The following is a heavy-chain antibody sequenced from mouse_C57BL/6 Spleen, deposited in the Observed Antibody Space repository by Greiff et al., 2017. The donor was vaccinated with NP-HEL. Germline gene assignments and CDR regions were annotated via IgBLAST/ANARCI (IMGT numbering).Heavy chain of an antibody. CDR1: GYTFTSYW. CDR3: ARSSNYNYAMDY. V-gene: IGHV1-64*01. Sequence: VQLQQSGAELVKPGASVKLSCKASGYTFTSYWMHWVKQRPGQGLEWIGMIHPNSGSTNYNEKFKSKATLTVDKSSSTAYMQLSSLTSEDSAVYYCARSSNYNYAMDYWGQGTSVTVSS. CDR2: IHPNSGST. D-gene: IGHD2-1*01. J-gene: IGHJ4*01.